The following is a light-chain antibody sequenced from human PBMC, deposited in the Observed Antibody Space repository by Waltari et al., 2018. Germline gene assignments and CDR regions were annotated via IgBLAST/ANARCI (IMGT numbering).Light chain of an antibody. J-gene: IGLJ2*01. CDR3: AGCDDNLSVV. V-gene: IGLV1-47*01. Sequence: QSVLAQPPAAYCTPGQKLTIPCAGSTSNIGSNYVTWYQKFPGAAPKLLIYRINQRPSGVPGRFSGSKSGTSASLVISGLRSEDEADYFCAGCDDNLSVVFSGGTKLTVL. CDR2: RIN. CDR1: TSNIGSNY.